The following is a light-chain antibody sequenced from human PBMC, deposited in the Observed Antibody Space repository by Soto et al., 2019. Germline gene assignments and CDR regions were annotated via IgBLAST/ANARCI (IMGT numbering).Light chain of an antibody. CDR1: QSVSSN. J-gene: IGKJ3*01. CDR2: GAS. V-gene: IGKV3-15*01. CDR3: QQYSNWPIT. Sequence: EIVMTQSPATLSVSQGERATLACRASQSVSSNLAWYQQKPGQAPRLLIYGASTRANVIPARLSGSWSGTEFTLTIRSLQSEDFAVYSCQQYSNWPITFGPGTKVDIK.